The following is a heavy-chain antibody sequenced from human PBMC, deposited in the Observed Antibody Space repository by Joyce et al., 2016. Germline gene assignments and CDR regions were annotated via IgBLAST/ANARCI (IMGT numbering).Heavy chain of an antibody. CDR1: GGSISGSSYF. CDR3: ARHPGDYFDY. J-gene: IGHJ4*02. D-gene: IGHD4-17*01. V-gene: IGHV4-39*01. Sequence: QVHLQESGPGLVKPSETLSLTCGISGGSISGSSYFWAWIRQPPGKGLEWIGNIYYNGSTSSNPSLKRRVSISVDTSKNQFSLRLTSVSAADTAVYYCARHPGDYFDYWGQGTLVSVSS. CDR2: IYYNGST.